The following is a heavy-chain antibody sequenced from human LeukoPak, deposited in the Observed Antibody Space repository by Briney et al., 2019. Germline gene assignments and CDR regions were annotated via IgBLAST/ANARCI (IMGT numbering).Heavy chain of an antibody. CDR3: AHGGYGYNWFDP. V-gene: IGHV1-69*01. J-gene: IGHJ5*02. Sequence: ASVKVSCKASGGTFSSYAISWVRQAPGQGLEWMGGIIPIFGTANYAQKFQGRVTITADESTSTAYMELSSLRSEDTAVYYCAHGGYGYNWFDPWGQGTLVTVSS. CDR2: IIPIFGTA. D-gene: IGHD5-12*01. CDR1: GGTFSSYA.